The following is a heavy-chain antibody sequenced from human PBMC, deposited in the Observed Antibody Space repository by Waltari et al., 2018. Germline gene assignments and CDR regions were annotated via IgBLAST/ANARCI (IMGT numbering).Heavy chain of an antibody. CDR1: GYTFTSYA. Sequence: QVQLVQSGAEVKKPGASVKVSCKASGYTFTSYAMHWVRQAPGQRLEWMGWINAGNGNTKYSQKFQGRVTITRDTSASTAYMELSSLRSEDTAVYYCARSYIAVAGMGDYYYGMDVWAKGPRSPSP. V-gene: IGHV1-3*01. CDR2: INAGNGNT. CDR3: ARSYIAVAGMGDYYYGMDV. J-gene: IGHJ6*02. D-gene: IGHD6-19*01.